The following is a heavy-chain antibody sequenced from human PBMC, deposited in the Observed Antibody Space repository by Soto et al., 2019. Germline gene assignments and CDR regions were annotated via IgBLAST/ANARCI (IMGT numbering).Heavy chain of an antibody. Sequence: SVKVSCKTSGGTFSSYAMIWVRQAPGQGLEWMGGIIPIFGTANYAQKFQGRVTITADESTSTAYMELSSLRSEDTAVYYCARRLDGYTYSPFDYWGQGTLVTVSS. J-gene: IGHJ4*02. CDR1: GGTFSSYA. D-gene: IGHD1-1*01. V-gene: IGHV1-69*13. CDR3: ARRLDGYTYSPFDY. CDR2: IIPIFGTA.